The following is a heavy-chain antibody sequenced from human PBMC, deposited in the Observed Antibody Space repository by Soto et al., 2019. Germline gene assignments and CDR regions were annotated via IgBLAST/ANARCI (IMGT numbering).Heavy chain of an antibody. Sequence: QITLKESGPTVVKPTQTLTLTCTFSGFSLSTTGMGVGWYRQSPGKALEWLALIYWDDGERYSPSLKSRLSITKDTSKDQVVLTMTDMDTVVTGTYHCANRISGRPGFRSWGQGTLVSVSS. V-gene: IGHV2-5*02. CDR1: GFSLSTTGMG. CDR3: ANRISGRPGFRS. J-gene: IGHJ4*02. D-gene: IGHD6-25*01. CDR2: IYWDDGE.